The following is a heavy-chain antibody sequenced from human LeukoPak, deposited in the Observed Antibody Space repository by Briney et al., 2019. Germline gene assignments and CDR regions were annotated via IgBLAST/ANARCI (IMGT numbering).Heavy chain of an antibody. J-gene: IGHJ4*02. CDR2: ITRNSYI. D-gene: IGHD4-23*01. CDR1: GFTFSTYS. V-gene: IGHV3-21*01. Sequence: SGGSLRLSCAASGFTFSTYSMNWVRQAPGKGLEWVSSITRNSYIYYADSVKGRFTISRDNSKNTLSLQMNSLRAEDTALYYCARGGSYGGYHSYWGQGTLVTVSS. CDR3: ARGGSYGGYHSY.